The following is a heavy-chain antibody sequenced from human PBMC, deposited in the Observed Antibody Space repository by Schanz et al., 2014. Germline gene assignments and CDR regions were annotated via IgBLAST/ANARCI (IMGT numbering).Heavy chain of an antibody. Sequence: EVQLVESGGGLVRPGDSLRLSCAASGFTFSSYAMSWVRQAPGKGLEWVSAISGSGGDTYYADSVKGRFTISRDNAKNSVYLQMNTLRAEDTAIYFCARDVYRSGRPFDLWGQGTLVTVSS. CDR1: GFTFSSYA. V-gene: IGHV3-23*04. D-gene: IGHD5-18*01. CDR3: ARDVYRSGRPFDL. CDR2: ISGSGGDT. J-gene: IGHJ5*02.